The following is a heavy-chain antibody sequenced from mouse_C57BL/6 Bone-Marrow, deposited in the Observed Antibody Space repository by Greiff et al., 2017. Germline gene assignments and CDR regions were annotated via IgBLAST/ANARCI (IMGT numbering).Heavy chain of an antibody. J-gene: IGHJ2*01. D-gene: IGHD4-1*01. Sequence: DVQLVESGGGLVKPGGSLKLSCAASGFTFSDYGMHWVRQAPEQGLEWVAYISSGSSTIYYADKVKGRFTISRDNANNTLFLQMTSVTSEDTAMYYCARTGRGDYWGQGTTLTVSS. V-gene: IGHV5-17*01. CDR3: ARTGRGDY. CDR1: GFTFSDYG. CDR2: ISSGSSTI.